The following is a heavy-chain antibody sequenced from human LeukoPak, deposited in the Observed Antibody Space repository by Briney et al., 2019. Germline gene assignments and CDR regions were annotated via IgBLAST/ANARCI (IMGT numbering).Heavy chain of an antibody. J-gene: IGHJ4*02. CDR2: ISAYNGNT. D-gene: IGHD5-18*01. CDR1: GYTFTSYG. Sequence: GASVKVSCKASGYTFTSYGISWVRQAPRQGLEWMGWISAYNGNTNYAQKLQGRVTMTTDTSTSTAYMGLRSLRSDDTAVYYCARGHSYGSPWVTTNFDYWGQGTLVTVSS. CDR3: ARGHSYGSPWVTTNFDY. V-gene: IGHV1-18*01.